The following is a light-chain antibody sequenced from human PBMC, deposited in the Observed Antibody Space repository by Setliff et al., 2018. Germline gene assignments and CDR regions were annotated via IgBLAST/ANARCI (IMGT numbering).Light chain of an antibody. J-gene: IGLJ1*01. CDR2: DDG. CDR1: NIGSKS. Sequence: YELTQPPSLSVAPGGTARITCGGNNIGSKSVHWYQQKPGQAPVLVVFDDGDRPSGIPERLSGSNSGDTATLTITRVEAGDEADYYCQVWDSSSDPLYAFGTGTKVTVL. V-gene: IGLV3-21*02. CDR3: QVWDSSSDPLYA.